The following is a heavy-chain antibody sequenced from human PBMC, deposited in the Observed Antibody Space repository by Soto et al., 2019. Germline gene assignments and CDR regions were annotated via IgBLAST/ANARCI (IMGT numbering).Heavy chain of an antibody. CDR1: GYIFTAYS. D-gene: IGHD2-15*01. CDR3: AREEKCSDGICYSGYFKR. CDR2: VNPSGGST. V-gene: IGHV1-46*01. Sequence: GSSVKVSCKASGYIFTAYSMHWVRQAPGQGLEWMGVVNPSGGSTNYAQKFQGRITMTRDTSTSTVYMDLSSLTSEDTAVYYCAREEKCSDGICYSGYFKRCGQGTLVTVSS. J-gene: IGHJ1*01.